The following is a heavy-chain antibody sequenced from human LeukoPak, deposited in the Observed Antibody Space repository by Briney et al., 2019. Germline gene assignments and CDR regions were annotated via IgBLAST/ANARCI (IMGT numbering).Heavy chain of an antibody. V-gene: IGHV3-48*02. CDR3: AREPRESCAAFDL. CDR2: ISSSSSSI. CDR1: GFTFRTYS. J-gene: IGHJ3*01. Sequence: GGSLRLSCAASGFTFRTYSMIWVRQAPGKGLEWVSYISSSSSSIYYADSVKGRFTISRDNAKNSLYLQMNSLRDEDTAVYYCAREPRESCAAFDLWPQGTMVTVSS.